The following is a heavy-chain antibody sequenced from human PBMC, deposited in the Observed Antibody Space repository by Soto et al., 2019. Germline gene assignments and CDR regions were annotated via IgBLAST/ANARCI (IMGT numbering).Heavy chain of an antibody. CDR2: IDWDDDK. D-gene: IGHD1-26*01. J-gene: IGHJ5*02. Sequence: GSGPTLVNPTQTLTLTCTFSGFSLSTSGMCVSWIRQPPGKALEWLALIDWDDDKYYSTSLKTRLTISKDTSKNQVVLTMTNMDPVDTATYYCARMREYKVGATRFGWFDPWGQGTLVTVSS. CDR1: GFSLSTSGMC. V-gene: IGHV2-70*01. CDR3: ARMREYKVGATRFGWFDP.